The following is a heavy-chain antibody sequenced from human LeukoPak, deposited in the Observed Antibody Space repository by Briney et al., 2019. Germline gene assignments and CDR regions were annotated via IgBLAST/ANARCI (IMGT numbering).Heavy chain of an antibody. J-gene: IGHJ5*02. Sequence: GESLKISCKGSGYSFTSYWIGWVRQMPGKGLEWMGIIWPGDPDVRYSPSFQGQVTISADKSIDTAYLQWSSLKASDTAMYYCARKGKDSSRLFWFDPWGQGTLVTVSS. CDR2: IWPGDPDV. V-gene: IGHV5-51*01. CDR3: ARKGKDSSRLFWFDP. D-gene: IGHD3-22*01. CDR1: GYSFTSYW.